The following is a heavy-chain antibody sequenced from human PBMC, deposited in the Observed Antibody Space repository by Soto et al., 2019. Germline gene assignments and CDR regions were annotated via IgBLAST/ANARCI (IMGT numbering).Heavy chain of an antibody. CDR3: ASGYSSSWYNAFDI. Sequence: PGGSLRLSCAASGFSFSSYWMRWVRQAPGKGLVWVSRINSDGSSTTYADSVKGRFTISRDNAKNTLYVQMNSLRAEDTAVYYCASGYSSSWYNAFDIWGQGTMVTVSS. V-gene: IGHV3-74*01. D-gene: IGHD6-13*01. CDR2: INSDGSST. J-gene: IGHJ3*02. CDR1: GFSFSSYW.